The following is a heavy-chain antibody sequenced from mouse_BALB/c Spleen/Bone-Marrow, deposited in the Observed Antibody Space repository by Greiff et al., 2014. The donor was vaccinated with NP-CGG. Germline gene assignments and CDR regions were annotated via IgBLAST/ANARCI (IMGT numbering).Heavy chain of an antibody. CDR2: IFPATGNT. CDR1: GFNIKDTY. Sequence: VQLQQSGAELVKPGASVKLSCKASGFNIKDTYMHWVKQRPEQGPEWIGRIFPATGNTKYDPKFQVKATVTADTSSNTAYLQPASMTSEDPTVYYCAQWPHYYGSGYEGYWGQGTTLTVSS. V-gene: IGHV14-3*02. CDR3: AQWPHYYGSGYEGY. J-gene: IGHJ2*01. D-gene: IGHD1-1*01.